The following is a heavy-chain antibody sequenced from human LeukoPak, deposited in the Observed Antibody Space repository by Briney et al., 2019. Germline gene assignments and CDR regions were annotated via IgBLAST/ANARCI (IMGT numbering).Heavy chain of an antibody. CDR2: IYQSGST. D-gene: IGHD3-10*01. CDR1: GGSVSNGSFY. J-gene: IGHJ5*02. Sequence: SETRSLTCTVSGGSVSNGSFYWGWIRQPPGKGLEWIGNIYQSGSTQFTPSLKSRVTISVDRSKNQFSLKLSSVTAADTAVYYCARGSGRLYNWFDPWGQGTLVTVSS. CDR3: ARGSGRLYNWFDP. V-gene: IGHV4-39*07.